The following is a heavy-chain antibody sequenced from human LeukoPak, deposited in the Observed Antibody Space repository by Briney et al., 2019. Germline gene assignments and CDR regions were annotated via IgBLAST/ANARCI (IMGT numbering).Heavy chain of an antibody. CDR3: ARSYYDILTGYYLHDAFDI. D-gene: IGHD3-9*01. Sequence: PSETLSLTCTVSGGSISSYYWSWIRQPPGKGLEWIGYIYYSGSTNYNPSLKSRVTISVDTSKNQFSLELSSVTAADTAAYYCARSYYDILTGYYLHDAFDIWGQGTMVTVSS. CDR2: IYYSGST. J-gene: IGHJ3*02. CDR1: GGSISSYY. V-gene: IGHV4-59*01.